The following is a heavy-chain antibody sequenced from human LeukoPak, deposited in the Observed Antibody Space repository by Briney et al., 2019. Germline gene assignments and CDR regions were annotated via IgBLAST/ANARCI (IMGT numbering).Heavy chain of an antibody. D-gene: IGHD3-9*01. J-gene: IGHJ4*02. CDR2: ISSRGSTI. CDR3: AGTGYDIIFDY. CDR1: GFTFSSYE. V-gene: IGHV3-48*03. Sequence: GGSLRLSCAASGFTFSSYEMNWVRRAPGKGLEWVSYISSRGSTIYYADSVKGRFTISRDNAKNSLYLQMNSLRAEDTAVYYCAGTGYDIIFDYWGQGTLVTVSS.